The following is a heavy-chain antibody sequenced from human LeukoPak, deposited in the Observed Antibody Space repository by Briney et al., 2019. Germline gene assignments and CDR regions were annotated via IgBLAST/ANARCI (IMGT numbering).Heavy chain of an antibody. CDR2: IKQDGSEK. CDR1: GFTFSSYW. V-gene: IGHV3-7*01. D-gene: IGHD4-17*01. J-gene: IGHJ4*02. CDR3: AREDTVTTHFDY. Sequence: GGSLRLSCAASGFTFSSYWMSWVRQAPGKGLEWVANIKQDGSEKYYADSVKGRFTISRDNSKNTLYLQMNSLRAEDTAVYYCAREDTVTTHFDYWGQGTLVTVSS.